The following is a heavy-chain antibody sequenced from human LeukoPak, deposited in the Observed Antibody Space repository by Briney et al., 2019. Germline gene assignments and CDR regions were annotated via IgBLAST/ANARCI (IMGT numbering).Heavy chain of an antibody. CDR1: GGSISSNY. D-gene: IGHD3-9*01. J-gene: IGHJ4*02. V-gene: IGHV4-59*01. CDR2: IYYSGST. CDR3: ARSEYYDTLTGFFGD. Sequence: SETLSLTCTVSGGSISSNYRSWIRQPPGKVLEWIGYIYYSGSTNYNPSLKSRVTISVDTSKNQFSLKLSSVTAADTAVYYCARSEYYDTLTGFFGDWGQGTLVTVSS.